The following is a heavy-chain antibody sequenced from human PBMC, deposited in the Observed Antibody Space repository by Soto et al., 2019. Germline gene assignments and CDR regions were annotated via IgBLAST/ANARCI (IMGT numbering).Heavy chain of an antibody. CDR1: GYSFTSYW. V-gene: IGHV5-51*01. CDR3: ARRGSHYYDSSGYPAPNYSYYGMDV. J-gene: IGHJ6*02. Sequence: GESLKISCKGSGYSFTSYWIGWVRQMPGKGLEWMGIIYPGDSDTRYSPSFQGQVTISADKSISTAYLQWSSLKASDTAMYYCARRGSHYYDSSGYPAPNYSYYGMDVWGQGTTVNVS. D-gene: IGHD3-22*01. CDR2: IYPGDSDT.